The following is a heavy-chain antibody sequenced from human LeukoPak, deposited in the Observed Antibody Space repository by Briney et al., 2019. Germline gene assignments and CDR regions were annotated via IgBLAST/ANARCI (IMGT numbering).Heavy chain of an antibody. J-gene: IGHJ3*01. CDR2: ISDDGSNK. D-gene: IGHD3-16*01. CDR3: ARDGGSRGSPFHF. CDR1: GFTFSGSA. V-gene: IGHV3-30*04. Sequence: PGGSLRLSCAASGFTFSGSAMHWVRQAPGRGLEWVAVISDDGSNKYYADCVKGRFTISSDNSKNMLYVQMNSLRLEDTAVYYCARDGGSRGSPFHFWGQGTMVTVSS.